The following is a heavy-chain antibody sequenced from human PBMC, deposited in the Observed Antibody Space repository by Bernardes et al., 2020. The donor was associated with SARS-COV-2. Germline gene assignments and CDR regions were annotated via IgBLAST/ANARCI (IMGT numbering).Heavy chain of an antibody. Sequence: SETLSLTCTVSGGSISSGGYYWSWIRQHPGKGLEWIGYIYYSGSTYYNPSLKSRVTISVDTSKNQFSLKLSSVTAADTAVYYCARGMGLTIFGVVIINWFDPWGQGTLVTVPS. J-gene: IGHJ5*02. CDR1: GGSISSGGYY. CDR2: IYYSGST. D-gene: IGHD3-3*01. V-gene: IGHV4-31*03. CDR3: ARGMGLTIFGVVIINWFDP.